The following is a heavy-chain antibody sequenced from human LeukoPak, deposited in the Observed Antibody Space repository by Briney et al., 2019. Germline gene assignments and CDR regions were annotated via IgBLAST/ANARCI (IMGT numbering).Heavy chain of an antibody. D-gene: IGHD1-26*01. CDR1: GFTFTSYE. V-gene: IGHV3-48*03. J-gene: IGHJ4*02. Sequence: GGSLRLSCAASGFTFTSYEMAWVRQAPGMGPEFISYISNSGSPIKYVNAVKGRFTISRDNSKNSVYLQMDRLRDEDTAVYYCAGGPQYGGSFAFWGQGTLVTVSS. CDR3: AGGPQYGGSFAF. CDR2: ISNSGSPI.